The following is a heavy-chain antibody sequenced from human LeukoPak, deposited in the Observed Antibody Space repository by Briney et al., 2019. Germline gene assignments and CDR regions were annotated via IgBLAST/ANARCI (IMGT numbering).Heavy chain of an antibody. CDR1: GYTFTSYG. CDR3: ARRYYDILTGYYPASRERYFDY. D-gene: IGHD3-9*01. J-gene: IGHJ4*02. V-gene: IGHV1-18*04. CDR2: ISAYNGNT. Sequence: GASVKVSCKASGYTFTSYGISWVRQAPGQGLEWMGWISAYNGNTNYAQKLQGRVTMTTDTSTSTAYMELRSLRSGDTAVYYCARRYYDILTGYYPASRERYFDYWGQGTLVTVSS.